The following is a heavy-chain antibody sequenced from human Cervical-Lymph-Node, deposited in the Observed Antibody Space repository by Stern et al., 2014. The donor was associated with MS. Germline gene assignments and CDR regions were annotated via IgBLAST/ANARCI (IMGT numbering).Heavy chain of an antibody. J-gene: IGHJ4*02. V-gene: IGHV3-66*01. CDR3: ATRNIGTRGY. D-gene: IGHD6-6*01. CDR1: GFTVSNNY. CDR2: IYSGGNT. Sequence: EQLVESGGGLVQPGGSLRLSCAASGFTVSNNYMTWVRQGPGMGLEWVSLIYSGGNTYYAASVKGRFTISRDNSKNTLYLKMNSLRPEDTAVYYCATRNIGTRGYWGQGALVTVSS.